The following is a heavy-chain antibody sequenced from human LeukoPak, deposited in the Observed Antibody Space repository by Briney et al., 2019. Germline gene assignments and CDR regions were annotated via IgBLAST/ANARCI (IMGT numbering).Heavy chain of an antibody. CDR1: GFTFSSYA. Sequence: GRSLRLSCAASGFTFSSYAMHWVRQAPGKGLEWVAVISYDGSNKYYADSVKGRFTISRDNSKNTLYLQMNSLRAEDTAVYYCASIYGSPYYYDSSGYYDYWGQGTLATVSS. J-gene: IGHJ4*02. CDR2: ISYDGSNK. D-gene: IGHD3-22*01. V-gene: IGHV3-30-3*01. CDR3: ASIYGSPYYYDSSGYYDY.